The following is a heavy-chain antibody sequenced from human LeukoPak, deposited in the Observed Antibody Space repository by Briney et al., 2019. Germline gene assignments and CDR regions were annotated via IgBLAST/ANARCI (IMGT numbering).Heavy chain of an antibody. V-gene: IGHV3-49*04. CDR1: GFTFSVYE. J-gene: IGHJ4*02. CDR3: ARVYGDQYFDY. Sequence: SLRLSCAASGFTFSVYEMNWVRQAPGKGLQWVGFIRSQTYGGTTDFAASVKGRFTISRDDSKSVAYLQMNTLKTEDTAVYYCARVYGDQYFDYWGQGTLVTVSS. CDR2: IRSQTYGGTT. D-gene: IGHD4-17*01.